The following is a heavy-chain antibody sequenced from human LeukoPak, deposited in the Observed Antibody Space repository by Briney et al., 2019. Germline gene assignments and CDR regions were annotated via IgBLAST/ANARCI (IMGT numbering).Heavy chain of an antibody. CDR1: GFTFCNYW. CDR3: ASQVTDFWSGYFGAFDI. D-gene: IGHD3-3*01. J-gene: IGHJ3*02. CDR2: IKQDESEK. V-gene: IGHV3-7*01. Sequence: PGGSLRLSCAVSGFTFCNYWMSWVRQAPGKGLEWVARIKQDESEKYYVDSVKGRFTISRDNAKNSLYLQMNSLRAEDTAIYYCASQVTDFWSGYFGAFDIWGQGTMVTVSS.